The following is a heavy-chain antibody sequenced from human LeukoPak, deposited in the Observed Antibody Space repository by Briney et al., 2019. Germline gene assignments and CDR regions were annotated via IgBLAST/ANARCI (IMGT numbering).Heavy chain of an antibody. D-gene: IGHD5-12*01. J-gene: IGHJ6*02. Sequence: ASVKVSCKASGYTFTSYDINWVRQATGQGLEWMGWMNPNSGNTGYAQKFQGRVTITRDTSASTAYMELSSLRSEDTAVYYCARDWVATITGSGYYYGMDVWGQGTTVTVSS. CDR1: GYTFTSYD. CDR3: ARDWVATITGSGYYYGMDV. CDR2: MNPNSGNT. V-gene: IGHV1-8*03.